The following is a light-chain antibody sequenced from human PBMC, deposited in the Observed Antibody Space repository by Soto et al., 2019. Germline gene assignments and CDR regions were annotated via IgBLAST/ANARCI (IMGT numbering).Light chain of an antibody. CDR2: DAS. CDR1: QSIRRW. Sequence: DIAVTHDTFSRTAAEGARVISTCRACQSIRRWLAWYRLRPGISPEILIYDASKLEPGVPSRLSGGGSGTEFTLTISSLQPDDFATYYCQQYSTYPLTFGGGTMV. V-gene: IGKV1-5*01. CDR3: QQYSTYPLT. J-gene: IGKJ4*01.